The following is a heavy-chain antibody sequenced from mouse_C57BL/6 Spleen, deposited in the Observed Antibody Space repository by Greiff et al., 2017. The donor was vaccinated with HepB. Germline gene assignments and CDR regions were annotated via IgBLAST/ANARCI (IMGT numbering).Heavy chain of an antibody. D-gene: IGHD4-1*01. CDR3: TRSQLTGDYFDY. V-gene: IGHV1-15*01. J-gene: IGHJ2*01. CDR2: IDPETGGT. Sequence: QVQLKESGAELVRPGASVTLSCKASGYTFTDYEMHWVKQTPVHGLEWIGAIDPETGGTAYNQKFKGKAILTADKSSSTAYMELRSLTSEDSAVYYCTRSQLTGDYFDYWGQGTTLTVSS. CDR1: GYTFTDYE.